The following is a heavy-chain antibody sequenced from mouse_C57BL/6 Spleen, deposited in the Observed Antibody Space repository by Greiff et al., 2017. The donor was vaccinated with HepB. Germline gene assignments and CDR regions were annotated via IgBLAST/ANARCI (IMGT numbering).Heavy chain of an antibody. J-gene: IGHJ2*01. CDR1: GYTFTNYW. D-gene: IGHD2-2*01. CDR3: ARGYDSFFDY. CDR2: IYPGGGYT. V-gene: IGHV1-63*01. Sequence: VQLQHSGAELVRPGTSVKMSCKASGYTFTNYWIGWAKQRPGHGLEWIGDIYPGGGYTNYNEKFKGKATLTADKSSSTAYMQFSSLTSEDSAIYYCARGYDSFFDYWGKGTTLTVSS.